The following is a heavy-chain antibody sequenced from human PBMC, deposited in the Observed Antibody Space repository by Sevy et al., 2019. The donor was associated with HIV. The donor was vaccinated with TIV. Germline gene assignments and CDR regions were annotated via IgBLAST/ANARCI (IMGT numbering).Heavy chain of an antibody. CDR1: GFTFDDYG. CDR3: ARDGLDIVATIAKYYFDY. J-gene: IGHJ4*02. Sequence: GGSLRLSCAASGFTFDDYGMSWVRQAPGKGLEWVSGINWNGGSTGYADSVKGRFTISIDNAKNSLYLQMNSLRAEDTALYYCARDGLDIVATIAKYYFDYWGQGTLVTVSS. V-gene: IGHV3-20*04. CDR2: INWNGGST. D-gene: IGHD5-12*01.